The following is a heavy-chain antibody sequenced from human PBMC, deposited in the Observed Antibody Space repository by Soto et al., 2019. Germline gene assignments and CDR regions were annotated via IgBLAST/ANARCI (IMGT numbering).Heavy chain of an antibody. Sequence: ASVKVSCKASGYSFTRHSMQWVRQAPGQGLEWMGIINPSGGSTNYAQKFQGRVTMTRDTSTSTVYMELSSLRSDDTAAYYCARDARGSSSIIEYWGQGTLVTVSS. D-gene: IGHD6-6*01. CDR3: ARDARGSSSIIEY. V-gene: IGHV1-46*01. CDR1: GYSFTRHS. CDR2: INPSGGST. J-gene: IGHJ4*02.